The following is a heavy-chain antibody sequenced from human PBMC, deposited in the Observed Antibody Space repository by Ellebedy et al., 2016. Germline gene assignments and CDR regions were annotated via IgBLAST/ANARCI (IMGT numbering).Heavy chain of an antibody. J-gene: IGHJ4*02. CDR1: GYSITRGYY. Sequence: SETLSLTCRVSGYSITRGYYWGWIRQPPGKGLEWIGSIYYSGRTYYNPSLKSRVTMSVDTSKNQFSLKLSSVTAADTAVYYSARDPDDSDFDYWGQGTLVSVSS. V-gene: IGHV4-38-2*02. D-gene: IGHD1-14*01. CDR3: ARDPDDSDFDY. CDR2: IYYSGRT.